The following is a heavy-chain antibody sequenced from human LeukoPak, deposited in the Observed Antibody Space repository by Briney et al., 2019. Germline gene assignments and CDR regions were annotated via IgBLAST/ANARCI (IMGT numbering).Heavy chain of an antibody. CDR3: AKDWVTSGTYPGWFDP. J-gene: IGHJ5*02. V-gene: IGHV3-23*01. CDR2: ISGSDIST. CDR1: GFTFSSYA. Sequence: PGGSLRLSCAASGFTFSSYAMSWVRQAPGKGLEWVSSISGSDISTYYADSVKGRFTISRDNSKNTLYLQMNNLRAEDTAVYYCAKDWVTSGTYPGWFDPWGQGTLVTVSP. D-gene: IGHD1-26*01.